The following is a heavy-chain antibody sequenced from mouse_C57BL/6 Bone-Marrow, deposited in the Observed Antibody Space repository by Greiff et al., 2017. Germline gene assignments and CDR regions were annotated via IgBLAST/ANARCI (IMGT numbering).Heavy chain of an antibody. CDR3: TSPSNRYFDV. CDR2: IDPETGGT. Sequence: QVQLQQSGAELVRPGASVTLSCKASGYTFTDYEMHWVKQTPVHGLEWIGAIDPETGGTAYNQKFKGKAILTADKSSSTAYMELRSLTAEDSAVYYCTSPSNRYFDVWGTGTTVTVSS. D-gene: IGHD2-5*01. J-gene: IGHJ1*03. CDR1: GYTFTDYE. V-gene: IGHV1-15*01.